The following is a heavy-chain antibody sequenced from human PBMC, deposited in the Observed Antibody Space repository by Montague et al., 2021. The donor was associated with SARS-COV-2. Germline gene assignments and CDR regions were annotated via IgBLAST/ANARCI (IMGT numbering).Heavy chain of an antibody. Sequence: SETLSLTCTVSGGSISSYYWSWIRQPPGKGLEWIGYIYYSGSTNYNPSLKSRVTISVDTSKNQFSLKLSSVTTADTAVYYCARDSRTDFDWLFPDSGSYYYYMDVWGKGTTVTVSS. D-gene: IGHD3-9*01. V-gene: IGHV4-59*01. J-gene: IGHJ6*03. CDR2: IYYSGST. CDR1: GGSISSYY. CDR3: ARDSRTDFDWLFPDSGSYYYYMDV.